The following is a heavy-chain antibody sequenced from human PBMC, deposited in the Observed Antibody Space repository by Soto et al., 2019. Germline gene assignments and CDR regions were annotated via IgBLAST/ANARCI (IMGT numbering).Heavy chain of an antibody. J-gene: IGHJ4*02. CDR2: ISSKNGNT. CDR3: AREPPETPPDY. Sequence: QVQLVQSGADVKKPGASVKVSCKASGYTFGDYGVSWVRQAPGQGLEWMGWISSKNGNTNFAQKFRGRVTMTTDPSTSTVYMELRSLRPDDTAVYYCAREPPETPPDYWGQGTLVTVSS. CDR1: GYTFGDYG. V-gene: IGHV1-18*01.